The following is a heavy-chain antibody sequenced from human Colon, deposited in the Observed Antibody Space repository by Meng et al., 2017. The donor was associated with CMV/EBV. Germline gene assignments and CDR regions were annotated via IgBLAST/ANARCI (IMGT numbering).Heavy chain of an antibody. J-gene: IGHJ4*02. CDR1: GGSISGGDFY. Sequence: TVSGGSISGGDFYWNWIRQHPGKGLEWIGYIYYSGTTYYNPSLKSRAVISLDKAKNLFSLKLTSVTAADTAVYFCARDSGYDAPFDNWGQGTLVTVSS. CDR2: IYYSGTT. D-gene: IGHD3-10*01. V-gene: IGHV4-31*03. CDR3: ARDSGYDAPFDN.